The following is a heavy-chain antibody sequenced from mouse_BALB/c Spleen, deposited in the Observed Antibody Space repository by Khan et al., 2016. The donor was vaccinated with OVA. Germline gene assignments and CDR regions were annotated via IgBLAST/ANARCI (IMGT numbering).Heavy chain of an antibody. CDR1: GYTFTSYW. CDR3: ARENYYGSSCYAMDY. Sequence: DLVKPGASVKLSCKASGYTFTSYWINWIKQRPGQGLEWVGRIAPGSGSTDYNEMFKGKATLTVDTSSSTVYIQLSSPSSEDSAVYFCARENYYGSSCYAMDYWGQGTSVTVSS. D-gene: IGHD1-1*01. V-gene: IGHV1S41*01. CDR2: IAPGSGST. J-gene: IGHJ4*01.